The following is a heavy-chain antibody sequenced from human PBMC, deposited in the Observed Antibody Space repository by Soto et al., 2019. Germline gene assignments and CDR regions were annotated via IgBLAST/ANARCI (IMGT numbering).Heavy chain of an antibody. J-gene: IGHJ4*02. CDR3: ARAVGTVSTSDY. Sequence: QVQLVQSGAEVKKPGASVKVSCKASGYSFTSYYINCVRQATGQGLEWMGWMNPNIGNTGYAPKFQGRITMTWDTSISTAYMELSSLRSEDTAVYYCARAVGTVSTSDYWGQGTLVTVSS. CDR1: GYSFTSYY. D-gene: IGHD4-17*01. V-gene: IGHV1-8*01. CDR2: MNPNIGNT.